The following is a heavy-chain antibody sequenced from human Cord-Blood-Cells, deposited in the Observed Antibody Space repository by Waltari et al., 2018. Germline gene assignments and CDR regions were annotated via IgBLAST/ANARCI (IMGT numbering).Heavy chain of an antibody. CDR3: ARHSPNWGSDFDY. Sequence: QLQLQESGPGLVKPSETLSLTCTVSGGSISSSSYYWGWIRQPPGKGLEWFGSIYYSGTTYHNPSLKSRVTISVDTSKNQFSLKLSSVTAADTAVYYCARHSPNWGSDFDYWGQGTLVTVSS. V-gene: IGHV4-39*01. CDR1: GGSISSSSYY. J-gene: IGHJ4*02. D-gene: IGHD7-27*01. CDR2: IYYSGTT.